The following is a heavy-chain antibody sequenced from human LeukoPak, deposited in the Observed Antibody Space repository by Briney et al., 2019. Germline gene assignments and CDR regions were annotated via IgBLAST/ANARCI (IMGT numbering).Heavy chain of an antibody. CDR1: GYTFTGYY. CDR2: INPNSGGT. V-gene: IGHV1-2*02. Sequence: ASVKVSCKASGYTFTGYYMHWVRQAPGQGLEWMGWINPNSGGTNYAQEFQGRVTMTRDTSISTAYMELSRLRSDDTAVYYCARDRYYYDGIDYPYSDAFDIWGQGTMVTVSS. CDR3: ARDRYYYDGIDYPYSDAFDI. D-gene: IGHD3-22*01. J-gene: IGHJ3*02.